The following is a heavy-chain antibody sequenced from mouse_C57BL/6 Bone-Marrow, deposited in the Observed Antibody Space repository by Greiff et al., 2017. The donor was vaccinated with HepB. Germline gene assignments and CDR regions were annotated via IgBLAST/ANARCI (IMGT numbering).Heavy chain of an antibody. Sequence: DVKLVESGGGLVQPGGSMKLSCAASGFTFSDAWMDWVRQSPEKGLEWVAEIRNKANNHATYYAESVKGRVTISRDDSKSIVYLQMNSLRAEDTGIYYWTRGDYYGSSFYWYFDVWGTGTTVTVSS. CDR1: GFTFSDAW. D-gene: IGHD1-1*01. V-gene: IGHV6-6*01. CDR3: TRGDYYGSSFYWYFDV. J-gene: IGHJ1*03. CDR2: IRNKANNHAT.